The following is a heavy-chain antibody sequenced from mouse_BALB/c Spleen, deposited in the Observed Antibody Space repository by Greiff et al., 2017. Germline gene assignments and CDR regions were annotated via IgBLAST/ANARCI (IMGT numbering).Heavy chain of an antibody. V-gene: IGHV5-12-2*01. D-gene: IGHD2-1*01. CDR3: ARDGIPFTMDY. CDR1: VFTFSSYT. CDR2: IRNGGGST. J-gene: IGHJ4*01. Sequence: EVQLVESGGGLVQSGGYLILSGAAFVFTFSSYTLSLVRQTLEKMLEWVAYIRNGGGSTYSPVTVKVRFTISRDNAKTPLYLQMSSLKSEDTAMYYCARDGIPFTMDYWGQGTSVTVSS.